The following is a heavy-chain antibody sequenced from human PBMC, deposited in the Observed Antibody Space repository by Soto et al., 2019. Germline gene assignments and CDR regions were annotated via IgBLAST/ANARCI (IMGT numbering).Heavy chain of an antibody. CDR2: INPNSGGT. CDR1: GYTFTDYY. D-gene: IGHD6-19*01. V-gene: IGHV1-2*02. J-gene: IGHJ5*02. CDR3: ARVAETGNWCER. Sequence: ASVNVSCKASGYTFTDYYMHWVRQAPGQGLEWMGWINPNSGGTKFAQKFQGRVTMARDTSFSTAYMELRRLTSDDTAVYYCARVAETGNWCERWGPGTLVIVSS.